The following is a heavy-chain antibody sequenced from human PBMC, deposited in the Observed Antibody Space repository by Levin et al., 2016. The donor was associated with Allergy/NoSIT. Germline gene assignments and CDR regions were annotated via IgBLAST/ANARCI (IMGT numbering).Heavy chain of an antibody. D-gene: IGHD6-13*01. Sequence: SVKVSCKASGGTFSSYAISWVRQAPGQGLEWMGGIIPILGIANYAQKFQGRVTITADESTSTAYMELSSLRSEDTAVYYCAREGAAAGTNLKYFQHWGQGTLVTVSS. J-gene: IGHJ1*01. CDR3: AREGAAAGTNLKYFQH. CDR1: GGTFSSYA. CDR2: IIPILGIA. V-gene: IGHV1-69*10.